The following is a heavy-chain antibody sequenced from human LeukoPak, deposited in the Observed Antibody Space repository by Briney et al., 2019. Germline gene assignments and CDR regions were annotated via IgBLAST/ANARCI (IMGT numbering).Heavy chain of an antibody. V-gene: IGHV4-59*01. CDR1: GGSISSYY. CDR3: ARGAAGYSYG. Sequence: SETLSLTCTVYGGSISSYYWSWIRQPPGKGLEWIGHIYYSGSTNYNPSLKSRVTISIDTSKNQFSLKLSSVTAADTAVYYCARGAAGYSYGWGQGTLVTVSS. CDR2: IYYSGST. J-gene: IGHJ4*02. D-gene: IGHD5-18*01.